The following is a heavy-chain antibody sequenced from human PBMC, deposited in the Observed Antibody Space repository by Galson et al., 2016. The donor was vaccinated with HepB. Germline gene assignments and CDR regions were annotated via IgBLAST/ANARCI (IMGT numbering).Heavy chain of an antibody. V-gene: IGHV3-23*01. Sequence: SLRLSCAASGFNFGNYAMNWVRQAPGKGPAWVSSIQGGGASPQYADSVTVRFTISRDNTHNTLHLPMNSLRAEDTAVYDCVKDFYGSGSYFSVGHDHWGQGTLVTVSS. J-gene: IGHJ4*02. D-gene: IGHD3-10*01. CDR3: VKDFYGSGSYFSVGHDH. CDR2: IQGGGASP. CDR1: GFNFGNYA.